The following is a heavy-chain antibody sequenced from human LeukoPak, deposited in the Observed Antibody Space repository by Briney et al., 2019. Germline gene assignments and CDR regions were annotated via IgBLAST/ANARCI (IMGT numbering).Heavy chain of an antibody. CDR1: GDSISSSSYH. V-gene: IGHV4-39*01. D-gene: IGHD6-19*01. CDR2: IYYSGNT. J-gene: IGHJ4*02. CDR3: ARRGYSSGWFGYFDC. Sequence: PSETLSLTCTVSGDSISSSSYHWGWIRQPPGKGLEWIGSIYYSGNTFYNPSLNSRVTISVDTSKNQFPLKLSSVTAADTAVYYCARRGYSSGWFGYFDCWGQGTLVTVSS.